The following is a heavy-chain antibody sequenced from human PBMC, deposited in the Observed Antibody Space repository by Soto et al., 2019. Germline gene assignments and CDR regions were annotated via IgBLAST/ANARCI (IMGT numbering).Heavy chain of an antibody. CDR2: TYYRSKWYN. J-gene: IGHJ6*02. CDR3: ARIRAAYYGIDV. D-gene: IGHD6-25*01. Sequence: PSQTLSLTCVISGDSVSSNTAAWNWIRQSPSRGLEWLGRTYYRSKWYNDYAESVKSRIIINPDTSKNQFSLQLNSVIPEDTAVYYCARIRAAYYGIDVWGQGTTVTV. V-gene: IGHV6-1*01. CDR1: GDSVSSNTAA.